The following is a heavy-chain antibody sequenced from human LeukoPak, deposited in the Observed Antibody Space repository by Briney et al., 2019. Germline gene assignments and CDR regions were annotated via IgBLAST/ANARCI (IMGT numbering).Heavy chain of an antibody. CDR3: ARVFRTLGILYYFDY. CDR2: ISAYNGNT. J-gene: IGHJ4*02. CDR1: GYTFTSYG. V-gene: IGHV1-18*01. Sequence: ASVTVSCKASGYTFTSYGISWVRQAPGQGLEWMGWISAYNGNTNYAQKLQGRVTMTTDTSTSTAYMELRSLRSDDTAVYYCARVFRTLGILYYFDYWGQGTLVTVSS. D-gene: IGHD1-14*01.